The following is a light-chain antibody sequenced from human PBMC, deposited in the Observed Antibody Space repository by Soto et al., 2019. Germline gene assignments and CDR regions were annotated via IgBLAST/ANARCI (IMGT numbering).Light chain of an antibody. CDR1: QSVSNNY. CDR3: QQRSNGIT. CDR2: DAS. J-gene: IGKJ5*01. V-gene: IGKV3-11*01. Sequence: EIVLTQSPGTLSLSPGERATLSCRASQSVSNNYLAWYQQKPGQAPRLLIYDASNRATGIPARFSGSGSGTDFTLTISSLEPEDFAVYYCQQRSNGITFGQGTRLEIK.